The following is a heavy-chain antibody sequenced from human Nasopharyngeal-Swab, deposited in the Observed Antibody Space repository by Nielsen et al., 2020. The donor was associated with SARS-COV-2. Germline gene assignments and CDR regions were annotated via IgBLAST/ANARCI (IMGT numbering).Heavy chain of an antibody. CDR2: INHSGST. J-gene: IGHJ4*02. CDR1: GGSFTAYY. D-gene: IGHD3-10*01. CDR3: ARTLVRGAADY. Sequence: SETLSLTCAVSGGSFTAYYWGWIRQPPGKGLEWIGEINHSGSTNYNPSLKSRVSISVDTSKRQFSLRLTSVTAADTAVYYCARTLVRGAADYWGQGTLVAVSS. V-gene: IGHV4-34*01.